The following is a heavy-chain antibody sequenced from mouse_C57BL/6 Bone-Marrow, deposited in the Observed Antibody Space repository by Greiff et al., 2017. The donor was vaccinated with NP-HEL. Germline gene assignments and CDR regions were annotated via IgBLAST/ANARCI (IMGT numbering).Heavy chain of an antibody. D-gene: IGHD2-9*01. J-gene: IGHJ2*01. CDR1: GHTFTSYW. CDR3: AREGLLWLRLYYFDY. CDR2: INPSNGGT. V-gene: IGHV1-53*01. Sequence: QVQLQQSGTELVKPGASVKLSCKASGHTFTSYWMHWVKQRPGQGLEWIGNINPSNGGTNYNEKFKSKATLTVDKSSSTAYMQLSSLTSEDSAVYYCAREGLLWLRLYYFDYWGQGTTLTVSS.